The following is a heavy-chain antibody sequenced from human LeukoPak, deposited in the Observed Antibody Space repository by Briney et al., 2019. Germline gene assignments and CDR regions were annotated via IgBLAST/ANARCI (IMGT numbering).Heavy chain of an antibody. J-gene: IGHJ4*02. CDR2: IKQDGSEK. CDR1: GFTFSSYW. CDR3: ARYGQLGD. Sequence: GGSLRLSCVTSGFTFSSYWMSWVRQAPGKGLEWVALIKQDGSEKYYVDSVKGRFTMSRDNAESSLYLQMNSLRVEDTAMYYCARYGQLGDWGRGTLVTLSS. D-gene: IGHD6-6*01. V-gene: IGHV3-7*03.